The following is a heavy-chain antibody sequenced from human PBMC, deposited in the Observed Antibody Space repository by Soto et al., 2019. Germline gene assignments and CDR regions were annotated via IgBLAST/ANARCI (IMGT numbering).Heavy chain of an antibody. D-gene: IGHD2-8*01. J-gene: IGHJ6*02. Sequence: ASVKVSCKASGYTFTSYAMHWVRQAPGQGLEWMGWISGYNGNTNYAQKFQGRVSMTIDTSTTTAYMELRSLTSDDTAVYYCAKNGQPPYYYYGLDVWGQGTKVT. CDR2: ISGYNGNT. V-gene: IGHV1-18*01. CDR1: GYTFTSYA. CDR3: AKNGQPPYYYYGLDV.